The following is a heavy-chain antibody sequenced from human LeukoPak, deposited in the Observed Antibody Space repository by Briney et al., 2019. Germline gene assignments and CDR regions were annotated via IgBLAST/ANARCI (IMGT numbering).Heavy chain of an antibody. V-gene: IGHV4-34*01. Sequence: PSETLSLTCAVYGGSFSGYYWSWIRQPPGKGLEWIGEINHSGSTNYNPSLKSRVTISVDTSKNQFSLKLSSVTAADTAVYYCARGPLSQHYYLMKRGFDYWGQGTLVTVSS. CDR1: GGSFSGYY. J-gene: IGHJ4*02. CDR3: ARGPLSQHYYLMKRGFDY. CDR2: INHSGST. D-gene: IGHD3-22*01.